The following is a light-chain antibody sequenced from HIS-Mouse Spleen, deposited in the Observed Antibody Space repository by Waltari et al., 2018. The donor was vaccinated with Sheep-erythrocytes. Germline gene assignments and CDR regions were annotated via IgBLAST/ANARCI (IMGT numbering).Light chain of an antibody. CDR3: QAWDSSTVV. V-gene: IGLV3-1*01. CDR2: QDS. Sequence: SYELTQPPSVSVSPGQTASITCSGDKLGDKYACWYQQKPGHSPVLVIYQDSKRPSGIPARFSASNSANTATLTISGTQAMDEADYYCQAWDSSTVVFGGGTKLTVL. J-gene: IGLJ2*01. CDR1: KLGDKY.